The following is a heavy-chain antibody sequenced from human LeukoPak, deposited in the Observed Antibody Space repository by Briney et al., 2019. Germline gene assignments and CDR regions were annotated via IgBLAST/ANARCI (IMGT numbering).Heavy chain of an antibody. CDR3: ARGYYDILTGYYRGSWFGP. J-gene: IGHJ5*02. Sequence: ASVKVSCKASGYTFTRYGISWVRQAPGQGLEWMGWISPHKGNTNNEQKFQGRVTMTTDTSTSTAYMELRSLRSDDTAVYYCARGYYDILTGYYRGSWFGPWGQGTLVTVSS. CDR1: GYTFTRYG. CDR2: ISPHKGNT. D-gene: IGHD3-9*01. V-gene: IGHV1-18*01.